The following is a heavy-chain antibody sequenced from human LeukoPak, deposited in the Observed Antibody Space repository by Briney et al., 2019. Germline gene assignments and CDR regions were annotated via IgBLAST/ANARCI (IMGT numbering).Heavy chain of an antibody. D-gene: IGHD5-18*01. CDR1: GFTFDDYG. Sequence: GGSLRLSCAASGFTFDDYGMSWVRQAPGKGLEWVSGINWNGGSTGYADSVKGRFTISRDNAKNSLYLQMNSLRAEDTALYYCAREGEYSYGSPGVGFDYWGQGTLVTVSS. CDR2: INWNGGST. CDR3: AREGEYSYGSPGVGFDY. J-gene: IGHJ4*02. V-gene: IGHV3-20*04.